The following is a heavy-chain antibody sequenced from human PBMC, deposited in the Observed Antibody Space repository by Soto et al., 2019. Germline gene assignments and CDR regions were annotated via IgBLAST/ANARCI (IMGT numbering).Heavy chain of an antibody. CDR1: GFTFSSYG. CDR2: ISHDGSNK. J-gene: IGHJ4*02. D-gene: IGHD3-3*01. Sequence: QVQLVESGGGVVQPGRSLRLSCAASGFTFSSYGMHWVRQAPGKGLEWVAVISHDGSNKYYADSVKGRFTISRDNSKNTLYLQMNSLRAEDTAVYYCAKDRSRYYDFWSGSSESYFDYWGQGTLVTVSS. V-gene: IGHV3-30*18. CDR3: AKDRSRYYDFWSGSSESYFDY.